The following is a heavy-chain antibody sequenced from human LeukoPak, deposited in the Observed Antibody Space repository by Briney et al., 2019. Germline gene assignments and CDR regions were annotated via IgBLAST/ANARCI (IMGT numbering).Heavy chain of an antibody. CDR1: GFMFSSNW. D-gene: IGHD5-24*01. J-gene: IGHJ4*02. V-gene: IGHV3-7*03. CDR2: IKEDGTET. Sequence: GRSLRLSCAASGFMFSSNWMSWVRLAPGKGLEWVANIKEDGTETYYVDSVKGRFTISRDNAKNSLYLQMNSLRVEDTAVYYCAKEGRSLQTYWGQGTLVTVSS. CDR3: AKEGRSLQTY.